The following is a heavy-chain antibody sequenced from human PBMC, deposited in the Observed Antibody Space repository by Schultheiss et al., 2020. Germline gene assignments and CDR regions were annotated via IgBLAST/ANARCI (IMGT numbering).Heavy chain of an antibody. Sequence: SQTLSLTCTVSGGSISSYYWSWIRQPAGKGLEWIGRIYTSGSTNYNPSLKSRVTMSVDTSKNQFSLKLRFVTAADTAVYYCARGRGIGSGSLTLFDYWGQGTLVTVSS. D-gene: IGHD1-26*01. CDR2: IYTSGST. V-gene: IGHV4-4*07. CDR1: GGSISSYY. CDR3: ARGRGIGSGSLTLFDY. J-gene: IGHJ4*02.